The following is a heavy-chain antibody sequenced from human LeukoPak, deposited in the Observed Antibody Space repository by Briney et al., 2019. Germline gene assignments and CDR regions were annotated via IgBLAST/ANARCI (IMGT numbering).Heavy chain of an antibody. D-gene: IGHD2-15*01. CDR1: GFTFSSYA. V-gene: IGHV3-30-3*01. CDR2: ISYDGSNK. J-gene: IGHJ5*02. Sequence: TGGSLRLSCVGSGFTFSSYAMHWVRQAPGKGLEWVAVISYDGSNKYYADSVKGRFTISRDNSKNTLYLQMNSLRAEDTAVYYCARAGLNVVVVAATDNWFDPWGQGTLVTVSS. CDR3: ARAGLNVVVVAATDNWFDP.